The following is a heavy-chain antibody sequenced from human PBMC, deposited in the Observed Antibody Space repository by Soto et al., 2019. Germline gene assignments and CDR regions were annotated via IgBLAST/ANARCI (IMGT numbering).Heavy chain of an antibody. CDR1: GFTFSSYA. V-gene: IGHV3-23*01. CDR2: ISGNGGST. Sequence: GGSLRLSCAASGFTFSSYAMSWVRQAPGKGLEWVSAISGNGGSTYYAVSVKGRFTISRDNSKNTLYLQMNSLRAEDTAVYYCAKADYDILTGYYWGRGAIDIWGQGTMVTVSS. J-gene: IGHJ3*02. D-gene: IGHD3-9*01. CDR3: AKADYDILTGYYWGRGAIDI.